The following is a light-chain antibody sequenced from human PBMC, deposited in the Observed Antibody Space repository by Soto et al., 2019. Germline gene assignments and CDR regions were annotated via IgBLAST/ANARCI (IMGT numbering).Light chain of an antibody. V-gene: IGKV3-11*01. CDR2: DAS. J-gene: IGKJ4*01. CDR1: QSVSSA. CDR3: QQPGISPLT. Sequence: EIVLTQSPDTLTLSPGETATLSCRASQSVSSALAWYQQQPGHPPRLLIYDASTRATGIPARFSGSGSGTDFTLSISSLEPEDFAVYYCQQPGISPLTFGGGTKVEMK.